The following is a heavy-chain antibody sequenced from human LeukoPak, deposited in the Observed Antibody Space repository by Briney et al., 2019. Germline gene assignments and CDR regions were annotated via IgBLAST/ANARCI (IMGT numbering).Heavy chain of an antibody. CDR2: ISSSSNTI. J-gene: IGHJ4*02. D-gene: IGHD4-17*01. V-gene: IGHV3-48*04. CDR1: GFTFSSYS. Sequence: PGGSLRLSCAASGFTFSSYSMNWVRQAPGKGLEWIPYISSSSNTIYSADSVKGRFTISRDNAWNLLYLQMNSLRAEDTAVYYCVRYLGGEDYGALSHWGQGILVTVSS. CDR3: VRYLGGEDYGALSH.